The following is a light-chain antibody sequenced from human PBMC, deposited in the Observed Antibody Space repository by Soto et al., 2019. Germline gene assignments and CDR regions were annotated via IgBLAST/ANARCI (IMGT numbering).Light chain of an antibody. V-gene: IGLV4-69*02. J-gene: IGLJ1*01. CDR1: SGHSDRA. CDR3: LTSGTDSRV. CDR2: VNSDGSH. Sequence: QPVLTQPPSASASLGASVKLTCTLSSGHSDRAIAWHQQQPEKGPRYLMKVNSDGSHFKGDGIPVRFSGSSSAAERYILISSLRAADEADYHCLTSGTDSRVFGAENQLTV.